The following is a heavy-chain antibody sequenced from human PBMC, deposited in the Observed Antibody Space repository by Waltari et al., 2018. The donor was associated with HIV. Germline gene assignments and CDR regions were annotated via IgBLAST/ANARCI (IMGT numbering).Heavy chain of an antibody. J-gene: IGHJ6*02. CDR1: GFTFSSYW. CDR2: INSDGSST. D-gene: IGHD3-22*01. CDR3: ARVDYYDSSGYPNSYYGMDV. Sequence: EVQLVESGGGLVQPGGSLRLSCAASGFTFSSYWMHWVRQAPGKGLVWVSRINSDGSSTSYADSVKGRFTISRDNAKNTLYLQMNSLRAEDTAVYYCARVDYYDSSGYPNSYYGMDVWGQGTTVTVSS. V-gene: IGHV3-74*01.